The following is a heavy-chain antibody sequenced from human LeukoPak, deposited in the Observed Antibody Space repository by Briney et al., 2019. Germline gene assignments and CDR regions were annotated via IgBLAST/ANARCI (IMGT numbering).Heavy chain of an antibody. V-gene: IGHV3-7*01. D-gene: IGHD6-19*01. Sequence: GGSLRLSCAASGFTFSSYGMHWVRQAPGKRLEWVANIKEDGSEKYYVDSVKGRFTISRDNAKKSLYLQMNSLRAEDTAVYYCAKDRSQCPDYWGQGTLVTVSS. CDR1: GFTFSSYG. CDR2: IKEDGSEK. CDR3: AKDRSQCPDY. J-gene: IGHJ4*02.